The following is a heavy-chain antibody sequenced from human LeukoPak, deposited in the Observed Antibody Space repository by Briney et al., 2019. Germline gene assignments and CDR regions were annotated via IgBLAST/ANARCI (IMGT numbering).Heavy chain of an antibody. CDR2: INAGNGNT. J-gene: IGHJ4*02. CDR1: GYTFTTYA. D-gene: IGHD5-12*01. V-gene: IGHV1-3*01. CDR3: ARAGYSGYEPFDY. Sequence: ASVKVSCKTSGYTFTTYAMHWVRQAPGQRLEWMGWINAGNGNTKYSQRFQGRVAITRDTSPTTAYMELSSLRSEDTAVYYCARAGYSGYEPFDYWGQGTLVTVSS.